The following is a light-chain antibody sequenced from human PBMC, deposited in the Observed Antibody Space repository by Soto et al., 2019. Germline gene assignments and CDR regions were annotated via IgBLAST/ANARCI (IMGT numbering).Light chain of an antibody. CDR2: GAS. CDR1: QSVSSSY. Sequence: EIVLTQSPGTLSLSPWERATLSCRASQSVSSSYLAWYQQKPGQAPRLLIYGASSRATGIPDRFSGSGSGTDFTLTISRLEPEDFAVYYCQQRSNWPPTFGQGTKVDIK. J-gene: IGKJ1*01. CDR3: QQRSNWPPT. V-gene: IGKV3D-20*02.